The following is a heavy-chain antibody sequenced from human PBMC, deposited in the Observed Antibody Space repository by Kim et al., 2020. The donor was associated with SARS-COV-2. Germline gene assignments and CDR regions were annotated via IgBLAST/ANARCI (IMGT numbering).Heavy chain of an antibody. CDR1: GFTFSSYA. Sequence: GGSLRLSCAASGFTFSSYAMSWVRQAPGQGLEWVSVIYSGGSSTYYSDSVKGRFTISRDNSKHTLYLQMNSLRAEDTAVYYCAKDRHIFLYYDILTGYQKTSGSHFDYWGQGTLVTVSS. J-gene: IGHJ4*02. CDR2: IYSGGSST. CDR3: AKDRHIFLYYDILTGYQKTSGSHFDY. V-gene: IGHV3-23*03. D-gene: IGHD3-9*01.